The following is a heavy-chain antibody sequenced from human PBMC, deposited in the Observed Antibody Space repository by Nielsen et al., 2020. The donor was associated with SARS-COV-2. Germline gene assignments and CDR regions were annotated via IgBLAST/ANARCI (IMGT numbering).Heavy chain of an antibody. CDR3: ATLDYFGSGSSPH. CDR2: MSHDGRLK. D-gene: IGHD3-10*01. J-gene: IGHJ4*01. CDR1: GFTISNYG. Sequence: GESLKISCAVSGFTISNYGMQWVRQAPGKGLEWVATMSHDGRLKWYADSVKGRFTISRDYSKGTLHLQMNSLRVDDTALYYCATLDYFGSGSSPHWGQGSLVTVSS. V-gene: IGHV3-30*03.